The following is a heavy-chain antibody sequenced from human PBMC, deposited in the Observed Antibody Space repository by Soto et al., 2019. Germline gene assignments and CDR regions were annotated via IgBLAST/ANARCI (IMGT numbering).Heavy chain of an antibody. CDR2: ISGSGGST. CDR1: GFTFSSYA. Sequence: GGSLRLSCAASGFTFSSYAMSWVRQAPGKGLEWVSAISGSGGSTYYADSVKGRFTISRDNSKNTQYLQMNSQRAEDTAVYYCAKGRGSGSSGWLQPFDYWGQGTLVTVSS. V-gene: IGHV3-23*01. J-gene: IGHJ4*02. D-gene: IGHD6-19*01. CDR3: AKGRGSGSSGWLQPFDY.